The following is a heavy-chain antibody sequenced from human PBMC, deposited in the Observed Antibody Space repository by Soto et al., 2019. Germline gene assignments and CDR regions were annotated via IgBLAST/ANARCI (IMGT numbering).Heavy chain of an antibody. V-gene: IGHV3-23*01. J-gene: IGHJ4*02. CDR3: ARDSPAQSGYYN. CDR1: GCTFSSYA. CDR2: ISGSGGST. Sequence: GGPLRLSCAASGCTFSSYAMSWVRQAPGKGLEWVSAISGSGGSTYYADSVKGRFTISRDNSKNTLYLQMNSLRAEDTAVYYCARDSPAQSGYYNWGQGTLVTVS. D-gene: IGHD3-22*01.